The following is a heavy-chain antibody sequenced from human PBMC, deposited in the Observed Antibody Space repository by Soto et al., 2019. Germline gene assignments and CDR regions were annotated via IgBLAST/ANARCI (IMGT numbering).Heavy chain of an antibody. CDR2: IYHSGST. V-gene: IGHV4-4*02. CDR1: GGSISSSNW. Sequence: SETLSLTCAVSGGSISSSNWWTLVRQPPGKGLEWIGEIYHSGSTNYNPSLKSRVTISVDKSKNQFSLKLSSVTAADTAVYYCARRAWELLLALDPWGQGTLVTVSS. J-gene: IGHJ5*02. CDR3: ARRAWELLLALDP. D-gene: IGHD1-26*01.